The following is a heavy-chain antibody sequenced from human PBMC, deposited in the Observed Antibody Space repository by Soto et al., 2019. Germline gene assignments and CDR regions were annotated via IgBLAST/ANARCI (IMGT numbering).Heavy chain of an antibody. Sequence: EVQLVESGGGLVQPGGSLRLPCAASGFTFSNYWMHWVRQAPGKGLVWVSRINGDGSSTSYADSVKGRFTISRDNTKNTLYLHMNSLRAEDTAVYYCAGRDCANGVCYFYWGQGTLVTVSS. V-gene: IGHV3-74*01. CDR2: INGDGSST. CDR1: GFTFSNYW. J-gene: IGHJ4*02. CDR3: AGRDCANGVCYFY. D-gene: IGHD2-8*01.